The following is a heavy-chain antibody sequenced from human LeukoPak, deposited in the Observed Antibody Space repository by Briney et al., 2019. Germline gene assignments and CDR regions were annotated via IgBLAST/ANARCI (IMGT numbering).Heavy chain of an antibody. J-gene: IGHJ4*02. V-gene: IGHV3-7*03. D-gene: IGHD3-9*01. CDR2: IQPDGNAK. CDR3: ARWNYDSLTGYYIDY. CDR1: GFTFGRHW. Sequence: PGGSLRLSCAASGFTFGRHWMTWVRQAPGKGLEWVANIQPDGNAKEYVGSVKGRFSIPRDNAENSQYLQMNSLRAEDTAVYYCARWNYDSLTGYYIDYWGQGALVAVSS.